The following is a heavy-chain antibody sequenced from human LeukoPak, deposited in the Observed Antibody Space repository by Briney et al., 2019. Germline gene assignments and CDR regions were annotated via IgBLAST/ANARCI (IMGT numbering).Heavy chain of an antibody. D-gene: IGHD5/OR15-5a*01. V-gene: IGHV3-7*01. CDR3: ARSESTMTTWSMDY. J-gene: IGHJ4*02. CDR1: GFIFSRYR. Sequence: WGSLRLSCVVSGFIFSRYRMTWVRQAPGKGLEWVATIALDINERYYVDSVEGRFTISRDNAKNSVYLQMNSLRAEDTAVYYCARSESTMTTWSMDYWGQGTGVRVSS. CDR2: IALDINER.